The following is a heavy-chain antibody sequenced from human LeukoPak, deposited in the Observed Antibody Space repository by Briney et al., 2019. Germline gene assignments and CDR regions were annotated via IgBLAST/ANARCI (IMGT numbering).Heavy chain of an antibody. CDR2: ISSSSSYI. J-gene: IGHJ4*02. V-gene: IGHV3-21*01. D-gene: IGHD3-16*01. Sequence: GGSLRLSCAASGFTFSSYSMNWVRQAPGKGLEWVSSISSSSSYIYYADSVKGRFTISRDNAKNSLYPQMNSLRAEDTAVYYCARDPVGGYFDYWGQGTLVTVSS. CDR1: GFTFSSYS. CDR3: ARDPVGGYFDY.